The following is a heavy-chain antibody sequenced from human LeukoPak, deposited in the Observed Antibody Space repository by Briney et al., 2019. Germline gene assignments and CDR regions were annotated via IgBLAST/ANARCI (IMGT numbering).Heavy chain of an antibody. J-gene: IGHJ3*02. V-gene: IGHV3-30*02. CDR3: AGRNNDDVWGGYYRSPTEGFDM. D-gene: IGHD3-16*01. Sequence: GGSLRLSCAASEFILTTYGMHWVRQAPGKGLEWVAFIRYDGSNKYYADSVKGRFTISRDNSENILYLQINSLKAEDTAVYYCAGRNNDDVWGGYYRSPTEGFDMWGQGTMVTVSS. CDR1: EFILTTYG. CDR2: IRYDGSNK.